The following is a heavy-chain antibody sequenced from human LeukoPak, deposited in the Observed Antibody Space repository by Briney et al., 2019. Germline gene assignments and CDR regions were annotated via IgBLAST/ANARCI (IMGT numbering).Heavy chain of an antibody. CDR2: IYHSGST. CDR1: GGSISSSSYY. J-gene: IGHJ5*02. CDR3: AREIVGAYNWFDP. V-gene: IGHV4-39*07. Sequence: SETLSLTCTVSGGSISSSSYYWGWIRQPPGKGLEWIGYIYHSGSTYYNPSLKSRVTISVDRSKNQFSLKLSSVTAADTAVYYCAREIVGAYNWFDPWGQGTLVTVSS. D-gene: IGHD1-26*01.